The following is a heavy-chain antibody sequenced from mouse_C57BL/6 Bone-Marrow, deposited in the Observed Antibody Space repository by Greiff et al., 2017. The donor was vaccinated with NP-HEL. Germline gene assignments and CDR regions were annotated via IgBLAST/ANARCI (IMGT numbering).Heavy chain of an antibody. Sequence: EVMLVESGGGLVKPGGSLKLSCAASGFTFSSYAMSWVRQTPEKRLEWVATISDGGSYTYYPDNVQGRFTISRDNAKNNLYLQMSHLKSEDTAMYYCAREPGSSDVYYYAMDYWGQGTSVTVSS. V-gene: IGHV5-4*01. D-gene: IGHD1-1*01. CDR1: GFTFSSYA. CDR2: ISDGGSYT. CDR3: AREPGSSDVYYYAMDY. J-gene: IGHJ4*01.